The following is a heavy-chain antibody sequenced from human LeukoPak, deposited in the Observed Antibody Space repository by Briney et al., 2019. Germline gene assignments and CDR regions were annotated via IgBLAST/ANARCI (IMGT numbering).Heavy chain of an antibody. J-gene: IGHJ4*02. Sequence: ASVKVSCKASGYTFTSYDINWVRQATGQGLEWMGWMNPNSGNTGYAQKFQGRVAMTRYTSISTAYMELSSLRSEDTAVYYCARGSYCSSTSCPFDYWGQGTLVTVSS. CDR2: MNPNSGNT. D-gene: IGHD2-2*01. CDR3: ARGSYCSSTSCPFDY. V-gene: IGHV1-8*01. CDR1: GYTFTSYD.